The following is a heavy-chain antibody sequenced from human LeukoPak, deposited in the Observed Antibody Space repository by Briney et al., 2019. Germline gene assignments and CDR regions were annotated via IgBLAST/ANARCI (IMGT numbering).Heavy chain of an antibody. CDR2: INTNTGNP. CDR1: GYTFTGYA. V-gene: IGHV7-4-1*02. D-gene: IGHD6-13*01. Sequence: GASVKVSCKASGYTFTGYAMNWVRQAPGQGLEWMGWINTNTGNPMYAQGFTGRFVFSLDTSVSTAYLQISGLKAEDTAMYYCARGGSTSWSDTDFDYWGQGTLVTVSS. CDR3: ARGGSTSWSDTDFDY. J-gene: IGHJ4*02.